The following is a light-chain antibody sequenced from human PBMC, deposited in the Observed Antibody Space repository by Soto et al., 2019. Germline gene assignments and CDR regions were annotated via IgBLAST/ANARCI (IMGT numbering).Light chain of an antibody. V-gene: IGKV1D-12*01. CDR1: QGISSR. CDR3: QQTNSFPLT. J-gene: IGKJ4*01. CDR2: GAS. Sequence: DIQMTQSPSSVSASVGDRVAITCRASQGISSRLAWYQQIPGKAPELLIYGASSLQSGVPSRFSGSGSGTDFTLTISSLQPEDFATYYCQQTNSFPLTFGGGTKVEIK.